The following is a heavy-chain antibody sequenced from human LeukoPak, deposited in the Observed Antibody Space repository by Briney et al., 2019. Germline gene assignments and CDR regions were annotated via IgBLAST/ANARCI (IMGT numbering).Heavy chain of an antibody. CDR2: ISSTGGTT. CDR3: ARDLGSYSSGWYMGFDS. V-gene: IGHV3-23*01. CDR1: GITFSSYG. J-gene: IGHJ4*02. Sequence: GGSLRLSCAASGITFSSYGMSWVRQAPGKGLEWVSSISSTGGTTYYADSVKGRFTISRDNSKNTLYLQMNSLRAEDTAMYYCARDLGSYSSGWYMGFDSWGQGTLVTVSS. D-gene: IGHD6-19*01.